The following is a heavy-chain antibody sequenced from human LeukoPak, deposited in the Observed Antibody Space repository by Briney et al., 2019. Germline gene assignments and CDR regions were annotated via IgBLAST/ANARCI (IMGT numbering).Heavy chain of an antibody. J-gene: IGHJ4*02. D-gene: IGHD5-12*01. CDR3: AIPIPDSGYEFDY. Sequence: GASVKVSCKASGYTFTGYYMHWVRQAPGQGLEWMGWINPNSGGTNYAQKFQGRVTMTRDTSISTAYMELNRLRPDDTAVYYCAIPIPDSGYEFDYWGQGTLVTVSS. V-gene: IGHV1-2*02. CDR2: INPNSGGT. CDR1: GYTFTGYY.